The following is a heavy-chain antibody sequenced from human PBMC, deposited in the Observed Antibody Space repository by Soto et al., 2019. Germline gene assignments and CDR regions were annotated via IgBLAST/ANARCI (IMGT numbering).Heavy chain of an antibody. J-gene: IGHJ6*02. Sequence: EVQLVESGGGLVKPGGSLRLACSASGFIFTSYNMNWVRQSPGKGLEWVSSISSSRGYKYYADSVKGRFTISRDNAKNSLFLQMNSLTAEDAAVYYCARDWGVATTEGAMDVWGQGTTVTVSS. V-gene: IGHV3-21*02. D-gene: IGHD1-1*01. CDR2: ISSSRGYK. CDR3: ARDWGVATTEGAMDV. CDR1: GFIFTSYN.